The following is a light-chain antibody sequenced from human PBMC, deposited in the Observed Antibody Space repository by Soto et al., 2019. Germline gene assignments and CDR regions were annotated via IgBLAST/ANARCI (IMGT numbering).Light chain of an antibody. CDR1: SSDVGGYNY. J-gene: IGLJ1*01. Sequence: QSALTQPASVSGSPGQSITISCTGTSSDVGGYNYVSWYQQHPGKAPTLMIYDVSNRPSGVSNRFSGSKSGNTASLTISGLQAEVEADYSCSSYTSSSTRLYVFGTGTKVTVL. V-gene: IGLV2-14*01. CDR2: DVS. CDR3: SSYTSSSTRLYV.